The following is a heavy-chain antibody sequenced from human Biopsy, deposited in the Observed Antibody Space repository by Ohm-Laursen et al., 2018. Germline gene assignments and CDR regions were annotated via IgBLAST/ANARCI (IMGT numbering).Heavy chain of an antibody. CDR2: INHSGRT. CDR1: GESFNGYY. CDR3: VRGVDYYDPYHYYALDV. D-gene: IGHD3-22*01. V-gene: IGHV4-34*01. J-gene: IGHJ6*02. Sequence: SETLSLTRAVYGESFNGYYWRWIRQTPGKGLEWIGEINHSGRTNYNPSLKSRVTISVDTSKNQFSLKVRSVTAADTAVYYCVRGVDYYDPYHYYALDVWGQGTTVTVSS.